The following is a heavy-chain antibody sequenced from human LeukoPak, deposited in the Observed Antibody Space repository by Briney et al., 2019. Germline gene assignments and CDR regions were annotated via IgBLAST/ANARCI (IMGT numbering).Heavy chain of an antibody. CDR1: GFSVSGNF. CDR3: ARGRSRSSSGWYFDY. CDR2: IYAGGTT. Sequence: GGSLRLSCTASGFSVSGNFMTWVRQAPGKGLEWITFIYAGGTTSYADSVKGRFTLSRNNSKNTIFLQLNSLRVEDTAVYYCARGRSRSSSGWYFDYWGQGTLVTVSS. D-gene: IGHD3-22*01. V-gene: IGHV3-53*01. J-gene: IGHJ4*02.